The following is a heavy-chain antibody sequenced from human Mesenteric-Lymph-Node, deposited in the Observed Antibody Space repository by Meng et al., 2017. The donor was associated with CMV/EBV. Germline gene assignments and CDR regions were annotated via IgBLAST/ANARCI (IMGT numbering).Heavy chain of an antibody. Sequence: SGVTFTSYSMHWVRQAPGKGLEWVALISYDGSNTYYADSVKGRFTISRDNSKNTLYVQMNSLRAEDTAVYFCVRVSAAGGDIFYFDYWGQGILVTVSS. CDR2: ISYDGSNT. CDR3: VRVSAAGGDIFYFDY. J-gene: IGHJ4*02. V-gene: IGHV3-30-3*01. D-gene: IGHD6-13*01. CDR1: GVTFTSYS.